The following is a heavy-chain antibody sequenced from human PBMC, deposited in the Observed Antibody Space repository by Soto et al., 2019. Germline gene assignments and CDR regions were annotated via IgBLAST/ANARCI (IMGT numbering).Heavy chain of an antibody. Sequence: SETLSLTCTVSGGSISSGDYYWSWIRQPPGKGLEWIGYIYYSGSTYYNPSLKSRVTISVDTSKNQFSLKLSSVTAADAAVYYCATGGYSYGRYFDYWGQGTLVTVSS. CDR2: IYYSGST. V-gene: IGHV4-30-4*01. J-gene: IGHJ4*02. CDR1: GGSISSGDYY. CDR3: ATGGYSYGRYFDY. D-gene: IGHD5-18*01.